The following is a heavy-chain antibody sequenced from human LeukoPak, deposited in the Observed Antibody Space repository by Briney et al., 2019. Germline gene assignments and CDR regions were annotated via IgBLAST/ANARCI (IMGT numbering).Heavy chain of an antibody. Sequence: GGSLRLSCAASGFRFNTYWMSWVRQAPGKGLEWVSSITSSSTYTFYADSVKGRFTISRDNAKNSLYLQMNSLRDEDTAIYYCARDPYNGNYGDFYYYYMDVWGKGTTVTISS. D-gene: IGHD1-26*01. V-gene: IGHV3-21*01. CDR3: ARDPYNGNYGDFYYYYMDV. CDR2: ITSSSTYT. J-gene: IGHJ6*03. CDR1: GFRFNTYW.